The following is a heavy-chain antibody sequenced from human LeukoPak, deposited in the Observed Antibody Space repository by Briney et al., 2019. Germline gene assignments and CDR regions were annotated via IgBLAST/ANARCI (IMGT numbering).Heavy chain of an antibody. J-gene: IGHJ5*01. D-gene: IGHD4-17*01. CDR2: IDNDGSGT. CDR3: ARDGDGDYPADS. Sequence: GGSLRLSCAASGFTFTSYWMHCVRQTPGEGLVWVSRIDNDGSGTSYADSVKGRFTISRDNAKNTMFLKMNNLRAEDTAMYYCARDGDGDYPADSWGQGTLVTVSS. CDR1: GFTFTSYW. V-gene: IGHV3-74*01.